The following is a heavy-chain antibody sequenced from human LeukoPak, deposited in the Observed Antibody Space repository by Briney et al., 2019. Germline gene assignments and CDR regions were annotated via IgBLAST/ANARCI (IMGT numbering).Heavy chain of an antibody. CDR2: IYYSGST. J-gene: IGHJ3*02. CDR3: ARTPNRPTRMVRGDPGAFDI. Sequence: PSETLSLTCTVSGGSISSGDYYWSWLRQPPGKGLEWIGYIYYSGSTYYNPSLKSRVTISVDTSKNQFSLKLSSVTAADTAVYYCARTPNRPTRMVRGDPGAFDIWGQGTMVTVSS. V-gene: IGHV4-30-4*01. CDR1: GGSISSGDYY. D-gene: IGHD3-10*01.